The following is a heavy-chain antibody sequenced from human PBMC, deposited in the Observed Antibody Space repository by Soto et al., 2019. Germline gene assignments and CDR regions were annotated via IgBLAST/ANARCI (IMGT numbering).Heavy chain of an antibody. Sequence: PSETLSLTCTVSGGSISNYYWSWIRQPPGRGLEWIGHIFYSGSTNYNPALKSRVTISVDTSKSQFSLKLSSVTAADTAVYYCARVRSSSWFDPWGQGTLVTVS. CDR2: IFYSGST. CDR3: ARVRSSSWFDP. V-gene: IGHV4-59*01. CDR1: GGSISNYY. J-gene: IGHJ5*02.